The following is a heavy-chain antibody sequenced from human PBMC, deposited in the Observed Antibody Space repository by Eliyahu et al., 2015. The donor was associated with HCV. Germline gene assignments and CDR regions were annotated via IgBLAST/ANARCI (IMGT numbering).Heavy chain of an antibody. V-gene: IGHV1-2*02. Sequence: QVQMVQSGAEVKKPGASLKLSCKASGYTFSDYYFHWVRQAPGQDLEWMGWVNPNSGDTNYIQKFQGRVTMTRDPSITTGFMELKSLTYDDTAIYYCARDRLGSGGSAFDLWGQGTMVTVSS. J-gene: IGHJ3*01. CDR3: ARDRLGSGGSAFDL. CDR2: VNPNSGDT. D-gene: IGHD1-26*01. CDR1: GYTFSDYY.